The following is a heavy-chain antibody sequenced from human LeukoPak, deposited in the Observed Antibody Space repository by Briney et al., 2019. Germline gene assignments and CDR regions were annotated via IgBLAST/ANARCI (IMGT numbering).Heavy chain of an antibody. CDR2: IYYSGST. D-gene: IGHD3-10*01. Sequence: SSETLSLTCTVSGGSISSSSYYWGWIRQPPGKGLEWIGSIYYSGSTYYNPSLKSRVTISVDTSKNQFSLKLSSVTAADTAVYYCARDPRLVGSGSYPIWGQGTMVTVSS. J-gene: IGHJ3*02. CDR3: ARDPRLVGSGSYPI. V-gene: IGHV4-39*02. CDR1: GGSISSSSYY.